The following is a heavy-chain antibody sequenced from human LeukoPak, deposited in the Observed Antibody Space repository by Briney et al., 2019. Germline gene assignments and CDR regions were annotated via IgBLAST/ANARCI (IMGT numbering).Heavy chain of an antibody. CDR1: GGSISSYY. CDR2: IFCSGST. V-gene: IGHV4-59*01. Sequence: SETLSLTCTVSGGSISSYYWSWIREPPGEGLERIAYIFCSGSTNYNSSLKGRVTISVDTSKNQFSLKLSSVTAADTAVYYCSRSAGYYTHFDCWGQGALVAVSS. D-gene: IGHD3/OR15-3a*01. J-gene: IGHJ4*02. CDR3: SRSAGYYTHFDC.